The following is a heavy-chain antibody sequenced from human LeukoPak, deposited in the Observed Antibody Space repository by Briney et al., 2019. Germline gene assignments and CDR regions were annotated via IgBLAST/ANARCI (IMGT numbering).Heavy chain of an antibody. Sequence: SETLSLTCAVYAGSFSGYYWSWIRQPPGKGLEWIGEINHSGSTNYNPSLKSRVTISVDTSKNQFSLKLSSVTAADTAVYYCASGPSRYYYDSSGYYSWGQGTLVTVSS. D-gene: IGHD3-22*01. CDR3: ASGPSRYYYDSSGYYS. J-gene: IGHJ4*02. CDR1: AGSFSGYY. CDR2: INHSGST. V-gene: IGHV4-34*01.